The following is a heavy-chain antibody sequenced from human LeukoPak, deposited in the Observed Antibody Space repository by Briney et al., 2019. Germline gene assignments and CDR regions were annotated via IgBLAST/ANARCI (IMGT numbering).Heavy chain of an antibody. CDR3: ARGRGLRHCSGGSCTPLNWFDP. D-gene: IGHD2-15*01. CDR1: GGSFSGYY. V-gene: IGHV4-34*01. J-gene: IGHJ5*02. Sequence: SETLSLTCAVYGGSFSGYYWSWIRQPPGKGLEWIGEINHSGSTNYNPSLKSRVTISVDTSKNQFSLKLGSVTAADTAVYYCARGRGLRHCSGGSCTPLNWFDPWGQGTLVTVSS. CDR2: INHSGST.